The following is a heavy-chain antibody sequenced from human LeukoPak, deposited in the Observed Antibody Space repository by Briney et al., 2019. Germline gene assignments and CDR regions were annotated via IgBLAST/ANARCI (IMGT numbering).Heavy chain of an antibody. CDR3: TRGVGTSFF. CDR1: GFIFSNAW. Sequence: KPGGSLRLSCAVSGFIFSNAWMTWVRHAPGKGLERVGRIKSKIDGGSTDYAAPVKGRFSISRDDSKNTLYLQMNSLKTDDTAVYYCTRGVGTSFFWGQGTLVTVSS. V-gene: IGHV3-15*01. D-gene: IGHD3-10*01. CDR2: IKSKIDGGST. J-gene: IGHJ4*02.